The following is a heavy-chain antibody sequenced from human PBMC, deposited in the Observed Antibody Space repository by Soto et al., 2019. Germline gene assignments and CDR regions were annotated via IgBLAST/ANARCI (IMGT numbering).Heavy chain of an antibody. J-gene: IGHJ6*02. Sequence: LRLSCAASGFTFSSYSMNWVRQAPGKGLEWVSSIGTRSDIYYADSVKGRFTISRDNAKNSLSLQMNSMTAEDTAVYYCAREETAWPLAYGLDVWGQGTTVTVSS. CDR1: GFTFSSYS. CDR2: IGTRSDI. D-gene: IGHD2-21*02. V-gene: IGHV3-21*01. CDR3: AREETAWPLAYGLDV.